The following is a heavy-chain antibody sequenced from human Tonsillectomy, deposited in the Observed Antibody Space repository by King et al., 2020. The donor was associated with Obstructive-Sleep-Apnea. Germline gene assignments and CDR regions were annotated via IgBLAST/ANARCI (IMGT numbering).Heavy chain of an antibody. CDR1: EFTFSDYT. V-gene: IGHV3-30*04. J-gene: IGHJ4*02. CDR3: AREIRSRNSY. D-gene: IGHD3-3*02. Sequence: VQLVESGGGVVQPGRSLRLSCAASEFTFSDYTMHWVRQAPGKGLEWVAVISSEGNTEYYADSVKGRFPISRDNSKNTLYLQMNTLRAEDTALYYCAREIRSRNSYWGQGTLVPVSS. CDR2: ISSEGNTE.